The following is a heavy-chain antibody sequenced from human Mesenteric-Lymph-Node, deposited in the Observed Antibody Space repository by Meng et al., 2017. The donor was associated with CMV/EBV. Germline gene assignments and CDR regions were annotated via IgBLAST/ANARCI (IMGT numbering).Heavy chain of an antibody. V-gene: IGHV4-34*01. D-gene: IGHD3-22*01. J-gene: IGHJ4*02. CDR3: ASRDPYYYDSSGYSH. Sequence: VYGGCFSGYYWSWIRQPPGKGLEWIGEINHSGSTNYNPSLKSRVTISVDTSKNQFSLKLSSVTAADTAVYYCASRDPYYYDSSGYSHWGQGTLVTVSS. CDR1: GGCFSGYY. CDR2: INHSGST.